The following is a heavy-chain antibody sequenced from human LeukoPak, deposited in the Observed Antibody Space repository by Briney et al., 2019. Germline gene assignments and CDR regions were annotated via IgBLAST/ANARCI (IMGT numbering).Heavy chain of an antibody. D-gene: IGHD2-2*01. CDR3: ARRAIVVVPAARNNWFNP. CDR2: INHSGST. CDR1: GGSFSGYY. Sequence: SETLSLTCAVYGGSFSGYYWSWIRQPPGKGLEWIGEINHSGSTNYNPSLKSRVTISVDTSKNQFSLKLSSVTAADTAVYYCARRAIVVVPAARNNWFNPWGQGTLVTVSS. V-gene: IGHV4-34*01. J-gene: IGHJ5*02.